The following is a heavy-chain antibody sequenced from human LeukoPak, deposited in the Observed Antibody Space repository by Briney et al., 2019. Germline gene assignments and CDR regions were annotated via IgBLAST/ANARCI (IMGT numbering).Heavy chain of an antibody. D-gene: IGHD2-2*01. V-gene: IGHV3-23*01. CDR3: AKDGYCSSTSCQFDY. CDR1: GFTFSSYA. Sequence: GGSLRLPCAASGFTFSSYAMSWVRQAPGKGLEWVSAISGSGGSTYYADSVKGRFTISRDNSKNTLYLQMNSLRAEDTAVYYCAKDGYCSSTSCQFDYWGQGTLVTVSS. J-gene: IGHJ4*02. CDR2: ISGSGGST.